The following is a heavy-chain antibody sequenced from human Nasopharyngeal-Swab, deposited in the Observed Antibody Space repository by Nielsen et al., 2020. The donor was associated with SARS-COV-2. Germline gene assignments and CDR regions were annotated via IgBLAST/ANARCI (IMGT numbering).Heavy chain of an antibody. CDR1: GFTFSGSA. V-gene: IGHV3-73*01. J-gene: IGHJ4*02. Sequence: GESLKISCAASGFTFSGSAMHWVRQASGKGLEWVGRIRSKANSYATAYAASVKGRFTISRDDSKNTAYLQMNSLRAEDTAVYYCAKDLGIVVVPAARGLFDYWGQGTLVTVSS. D-gene: IGHD2-2*03. CDR2: IRSKANSYAT. CDR3: AKDLGIVVVPAARGLFDY.